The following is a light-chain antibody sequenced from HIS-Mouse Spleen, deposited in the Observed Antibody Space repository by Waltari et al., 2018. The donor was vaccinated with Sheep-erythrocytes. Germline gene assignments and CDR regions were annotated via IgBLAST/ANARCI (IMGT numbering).Light chain of an antibody. CDR2: DVS. CDR1: SRDAGGYNY. V-gene: IGLV2-11*01. J-gene: IGLJ3*02. Sequence: QSALTQPRSVSGSPGQSVTISCTGTSRDAGGYNYVSWYHQHPGKAPKLMIYDVSKRPSGVPDRFSGSKSGNTASLTISGLQAEDEADYYCCSYAGSNNWVFGGGTKLTVL. CDR3: CSYAGSNNWV.